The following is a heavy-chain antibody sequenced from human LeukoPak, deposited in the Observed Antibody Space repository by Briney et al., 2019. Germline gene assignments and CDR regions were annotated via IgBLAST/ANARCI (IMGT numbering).Heavy chain of an antibody. CDR3: ARKGDGYSSGYFDL. V-gene: IGHV4-39*01. D-gene: IGHD5-24*01. CDR1: GGSISSSSYY. J-gene: IGHJ2*01. CDR2: IFFSGST. Sequence: SETLSLTCSVSGGSISSSSYYWGWLRQPPGKGLEWIGSIFFSGSTYYNPSLKSRVTISVDTSKNQFSLILSPMTAADTAVYYCARKGDGYSSGYFDLWGRGTLVTVSS.